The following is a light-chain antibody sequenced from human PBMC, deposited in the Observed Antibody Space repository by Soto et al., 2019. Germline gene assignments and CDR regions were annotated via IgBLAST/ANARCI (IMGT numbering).Light chain of an antibody. CDR1: QSVSSSY. Sequence: EIVLTQSPPTLYVSPGERATLSCRASQSVSSSYLAWYQQKPGKAPRLLIYGASSRATGIPDRFSGSGSGTDFTLTISRLEPEDFAVYYCQQYGSSPWTFGQGTKVDIK. J-gene: IGKJ1*01. V-gene: IGKV3-20*01. CDR2: GAS. CDR3: QQYGSSPWT.